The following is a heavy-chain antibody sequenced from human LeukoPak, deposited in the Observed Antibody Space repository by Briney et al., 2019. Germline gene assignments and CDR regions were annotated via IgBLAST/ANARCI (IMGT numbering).Heavy chain of an antibody. CDR3: ARVRGLRYFDWLFPHHPYYYYMDV. CDR1: GFTFSDYY. V-gene: IGHV3-11*04. D-gene: IGHD3-9*01. Sequence: GALRLSCAASGFTFSDYYMSWIRQAPGKGLEWVSYISSSGSTIYYADSVKGRFTISRDNAKNSLYLQMNSLRAEDTAVYYCARVRGLRYFDWLFPHHPYYYYMDVWGKGTTVTVSS. J-gene: IGHJ6*03. CDR2: ISSSGSTI.